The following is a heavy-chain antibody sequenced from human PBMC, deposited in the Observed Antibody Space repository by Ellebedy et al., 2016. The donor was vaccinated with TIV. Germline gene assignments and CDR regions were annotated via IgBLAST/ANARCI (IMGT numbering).Heavy chain of an antibody. CDR2: INPASGDS. J-gene: IGHJ4*02. CDR1: GYTFTSYL. D-gene: IGHD3-22*01. V-gene: IGHV1-46*01. CDR3: ARGDNYYYDSSGYYYNY. Sequence: ASVKVSCKASGYTFTSYLLYWVRQAPGQGLEWMGMINPASGDSNYAQKFQGRVAMTRDTSTNTVYMELSSLRSEDTAVYYCARGDNYYYDSSGYYYNYWGQGTLVTVSS.